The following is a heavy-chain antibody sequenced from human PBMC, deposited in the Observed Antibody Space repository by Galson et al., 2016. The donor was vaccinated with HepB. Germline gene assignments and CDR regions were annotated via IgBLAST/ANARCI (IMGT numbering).Heavy chain of an antibody. D-gene: IGHD4/OR15-4a*01. Sequence: SETLSLTCTVSGGSITTRNHYWGWLRQPPGKGLEWIGNIYHSGYSYYNPSLKTRVAIDVDTSKNQFSLKLSSVTAADTATYYCARLLYYLDGGYYGFDSWGQGTLVTVSS. CDR3: ARLLYYLDGGYYGFDS. J-gene: IGHJ4*02. CDR1: GGSITTRNHY. CDR2: IYHSGYS. V-gene: IGHV4-39*01.